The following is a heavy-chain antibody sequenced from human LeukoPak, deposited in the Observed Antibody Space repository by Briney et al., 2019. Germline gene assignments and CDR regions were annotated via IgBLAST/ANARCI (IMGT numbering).Heavy chain of an antibody. J-gene: IGHJ4*02. CDR3: AKVGATNPGYYFDY. CDR1: GFTFSSYS. Sequence: GGSLRLSCAASGFTFSSYSMNWVRQAPGKGLEWVSSISSSSSYIYYADSVKGRFTISRDNAKNSLYLQMNSLRAEDTAVYYCAKVGATNPGYYFDYWGQGTLVTVSS. V-gene: IGHV3-21*04. D-gene: IGHD1-26*01. CDR2: ISSSSSYI.